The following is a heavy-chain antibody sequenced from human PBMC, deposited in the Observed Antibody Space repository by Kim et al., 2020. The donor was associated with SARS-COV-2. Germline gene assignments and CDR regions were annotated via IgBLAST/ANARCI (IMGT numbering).Heavy chain of an antibody. D-gene: IGHD4-4*01. CDR3: AKEATVTSYFDY. J-gene: IGHJ4*02. V-gene: IGHV3-33*06. CDR2: IWYDGSNK. CDR1: GFTFSSYA. Sequence: GGSLRLSCAASGFTFSSYAMHWVRQAPGKGLEWVAVIWYDGSNKYYADSVKGRFTISRDNSKNTLYLQMNSLRAEDTAVYYCAKEATVTSYFDYWGQGTLVTVSS.